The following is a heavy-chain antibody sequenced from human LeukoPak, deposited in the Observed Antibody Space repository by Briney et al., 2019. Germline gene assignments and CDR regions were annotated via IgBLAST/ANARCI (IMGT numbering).Heavy chain of an antibody. CDR1: GFTLSSYD. V-gene: IGHV3-13*04. CDR2: SGSAGDT. D-gene: IGHD6-19*01. Sequence: GGSLRLSCAASGFTLSSYDMHWVRQATGKGLEWVSASGSAGDTYYPGSVKGRFTISRESAKNSLYLQMNSLTAGDTAVYYCARGGWSHNNWYFDLWGRGTLVTDSS. J-gene: IGHJ2*01. CDR3: ARGGWSHNNWYFDL.